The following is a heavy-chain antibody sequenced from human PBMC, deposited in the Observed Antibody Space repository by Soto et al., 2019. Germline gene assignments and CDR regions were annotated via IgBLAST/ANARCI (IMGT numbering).Heavy chain of an antibody. V-gene: IGHV3-23*01. CDR2: ISGSGGST. CDR3: AKGVRSYYYYGMDV. CDR1: GFTFSSYA. Sequence: GGSLRLSCAASGFTFSSYAMTWVRQAPGKGLEWVSGISGSGGSTYYADSVKGRFTISRDNYKNTMYLQMNSLRAEDTAVYYCAKGVRSYYYYGMDVWGQGTTVTVSS. J-gene: IGHJ6*02. D-gene: IGHD3-22*01.